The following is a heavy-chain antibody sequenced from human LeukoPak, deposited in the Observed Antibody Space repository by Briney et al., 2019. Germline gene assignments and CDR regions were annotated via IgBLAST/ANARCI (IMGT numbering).Heavy chain of an antibody. J-gene: IGHJ4*02. D-gene: IGHD3-22*01. Sequence: PGGSLRLSCAASGFTFSSYAMSWVRQAPGKGLEWVSAISGSGGSTYYADSVKGRFTISRDNSKNTLYLQMNSLRAEDTAVYYCAKEKGDYYDSSGYYYGFDYWGQGTLVTVSS. CDR3: AKEKGDYYDSSGYYYGFDY. V-gene: IGHV3-23*01. CDR2: ISGSGGST. CDR1: GFTFSSYA.